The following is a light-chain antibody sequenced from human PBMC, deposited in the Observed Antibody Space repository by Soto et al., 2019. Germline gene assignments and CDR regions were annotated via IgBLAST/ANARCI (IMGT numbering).Light chain of an antibody. V-gene: IGKV1-39*01. J-gene: IGKJ2*01. CDR2: AAS. Sequence: DIQMTQSPSSLSASVGDRVTITCRASQSLSSYLNWYQQKPGKAPKLLIYAASSLQSGVPSRFSGSGSGTDFTLTISSLQPEDFATYYCQQSYSTLVVGQGTKLESK. CDR1: QSLSSY. CDR3: QQSYSTLV.